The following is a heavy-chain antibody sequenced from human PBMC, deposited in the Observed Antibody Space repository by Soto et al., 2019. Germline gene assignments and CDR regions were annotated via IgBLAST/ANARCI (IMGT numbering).Heavy chain of an antibody. Sequence: QVQLVQSGAEVKKPGSSVKVSCKASGGTFSSYTISWVRQAPGQGLEWMGRIIPILGIANYAQKFQGRVTITADKSTSTAYMELSSLRSEDTAVYYCARGVGGYAFYYYYRDVWGKGTTVTVSS. CDR1: GGTFSSYT. CDR3: ARGVGGYAFYYYYRDV. V-gene: IGHV1-69*02. CDR2: IIPILGIA. D-gene: IGHD5-12*01. J-gene: IGHJ6*03.